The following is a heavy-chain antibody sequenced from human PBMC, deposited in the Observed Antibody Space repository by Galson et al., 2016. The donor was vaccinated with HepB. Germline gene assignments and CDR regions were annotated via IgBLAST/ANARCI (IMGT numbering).Heavy chain of an antibody. J-gene: IGHJ4*02. CDR1: GFTVNNNY. CDR2: IYKDGRT. V-gene: IGHV3-53*01. CDR3: ARGGGGATVFDF. Sequence: SLRLSCAASGFTVNNNYMTWVRQASGKGLEWVSLIYKDGRTSYADSVKGRFTISRDNSTNTLYLQMNSLRAEDTAVYYCARGGGGATVFDFWGQGTLVTVSS. D-gene: IGHD1-26*01.